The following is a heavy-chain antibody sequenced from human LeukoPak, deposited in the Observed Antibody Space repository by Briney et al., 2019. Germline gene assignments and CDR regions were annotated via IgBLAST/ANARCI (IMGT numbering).Heavy chain of an antibody. CDR1: GFTFSSYS. J-gene: IGHJ3*02. Sequence: SGGSLRLSCAASGFTFSSYSMNWVRQAPGKGLEWVSYISSSSSTIYYADSVKGRFTISRDNAKNSLYLQMNSLRDEDTAVYYCAREPRRFYYDSSHDAAFDIWGQGTMVTVSS. V-gene: IGHV3-48*02. CDR3: AREPRRFYYDSSHDAAFDI. D-gene: IGHD3-22*01. CDR2: ISSSSSTI.